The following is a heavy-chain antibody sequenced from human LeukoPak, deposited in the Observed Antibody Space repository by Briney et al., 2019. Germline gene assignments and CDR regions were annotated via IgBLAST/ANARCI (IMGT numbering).Heavy chain of an antibody. Sequence: SSETLSLTCTVSGGSINRYYWNWIRQPPGKGLEWIGYIYYSGSTNYNPSLKSRVTISVDTSKNQFSLKLSSVTAADTAVYYCARGSYSSSWIFPQYFDLWGRGTLVTVSS. D-gene: IGHD6-13*01. CDR1: GGSINRYY. J-gene: IGHJ2*01. V-gene: IGHV4-59*01. CDR3: ARGSYSSSWIFPQYFDL. CDR2: IYYSGST.